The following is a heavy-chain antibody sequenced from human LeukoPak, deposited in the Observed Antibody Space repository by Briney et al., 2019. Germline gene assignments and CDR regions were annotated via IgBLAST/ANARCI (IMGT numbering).Heavy chain of an antibody. D-gene: IGHD2-21*02. V-gene: IGHV3-33*08. Sequence: PGGSLRLSCAASGFRLSSHGMHWVRQAPGKGLEWVAVIWFDGSNKYYADSVKGRFTISRDNSKNTLFLQMNSLRVEDTAVYYCARDATGGGDCFFDYWGQGTLVTVSS. CDR1: GFRLSSHG. J-gene: IGHJ4*02. CDR2: IWFDGSNK. CDR3: ARDATGGGDCFFDY.